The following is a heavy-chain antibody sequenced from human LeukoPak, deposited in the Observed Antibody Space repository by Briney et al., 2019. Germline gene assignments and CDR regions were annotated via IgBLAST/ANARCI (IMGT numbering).Heavy chain of an antibody. V-gene: IGHV1-69*04. CDR2: IIPILGIA. J-gene: IGHJ4*02. CDR3: ARDRGVSPRAMATIRAFDY. CDR1: GGTFSSYA. Sequence: ASVKVSCKASGGTFSSYAISWVRQAPGQGLEWMGRIIPILGIANYAQKFQGRVTITADKSTSTAYMERSSLRSEDTAVYYCARDRGVSPRAMATIRAFDYWGQGTLVTVSS. D-gene: IGHD5-24*01.